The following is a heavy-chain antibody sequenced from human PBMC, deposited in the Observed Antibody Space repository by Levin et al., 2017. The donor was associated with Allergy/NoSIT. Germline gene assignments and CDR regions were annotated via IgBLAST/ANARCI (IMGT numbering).Heavy chain of an antibody. V-gene: IGHV1-18*01. D-gene: IGHD1-26*01. J-gene: IGHJ4*02. CDR2: ISPYTGNT. CDR1: SYTFTSYG. CDR3: ARGAPVGGTEFDY. Sequence: ASVKVSCKASSYTFTSYGISWVRQAPGQGLEWMGWISPYTGNTNYAQKLQGRVTMTTDTSTSTAYMELRSLTSDDTAVYYCARGAPVGGTEFDYWGQGTLVTVSS.